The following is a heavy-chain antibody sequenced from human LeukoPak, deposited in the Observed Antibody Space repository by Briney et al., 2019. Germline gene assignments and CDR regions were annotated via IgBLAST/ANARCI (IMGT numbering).Heavy chain of an antibody. CDR1: GFTVSSNY. CDR2: TRSKAYGGTT. Sequence: GGSLRLSCAASGFTVSSNYMSWVRQAPGKGLEWVGFTRSKAYGGTTEYAASVKGRFTISRDDSKSIAYLQMNSLKTEDTAVYYCTREEGYYYGSGTWNWFDPWGQGTLVTVSS. CDR3: TREEGYYYGSGTWNWFDP. D-gene: IGHD3-10*01. J-gene: IGHJ5*02. V-gene: IGHV3-49*04.